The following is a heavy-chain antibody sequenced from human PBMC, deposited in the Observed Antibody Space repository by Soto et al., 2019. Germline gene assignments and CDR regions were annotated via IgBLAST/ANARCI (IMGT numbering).Heavy chain of an antibody. CDR1: GGTFSSLD. Sequence: QVQLVQSGAEVKKPGSSVKVSCKASGGTFSSLDINWVRQAPGQGLEWMGGIIPISETTNYAQIFQGGVTIVADISTRTAYMWQSRLRAEDTAVYNCARALLSHSYDSGGYDSYFHAMDVWGQGTPVHVSS. CDR3: ARALLSHSYDSGGYDSYFHAMDV. V-gene: IGHV1-69*06. CDR2: IIPISETT. J-gene: IGHJ6*02. D-gene: IGHD3-22*01.